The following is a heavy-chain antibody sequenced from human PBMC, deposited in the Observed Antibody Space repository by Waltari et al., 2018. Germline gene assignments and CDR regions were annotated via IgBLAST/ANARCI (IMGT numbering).Heavy chain of an antibody. CDR2: IDPIDSFG. V-gene: IGHV5-10-1*01. Sequence: EVQLVQSGAEVKKPEESLRISCEGSGYSFTSHWIGRVRQMPGKGLEGVGRIDPIDSFGNYGRAFEGHVTISVDQSLRTAYLQWDSLKASDTAIYYCVRHRTTYPLEIDYWGQGTLVTVSS. CDR3: VRHRTTYPLEIDY. CDR1: GYSFTSHW. J-gene: IGHJ4*02. D-gene: IGHD2-2*01.